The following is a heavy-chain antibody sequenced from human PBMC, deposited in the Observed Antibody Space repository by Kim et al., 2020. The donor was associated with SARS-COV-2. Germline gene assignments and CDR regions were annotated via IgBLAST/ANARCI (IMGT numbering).Heavy chain of an antibody. J-gene: IGHJ6*02. Sequence: ASVKVSCKASGYTFTSYGISWVRQAPGQGLEWMGWISAYNGNTNYAQKLQGRVTMTTDTSTSTAYMELRSLRSDDTAVYYCARFVIEGDYHYGMDVWGQGTTVTVSS. V-gene: IGHV1-18*04. CDR1: GYTFTSYG. D-gene: IGHD2-21*01. CDR3: ARFVIEGDYHYGMDV. CDR2: ISAYNGNT.